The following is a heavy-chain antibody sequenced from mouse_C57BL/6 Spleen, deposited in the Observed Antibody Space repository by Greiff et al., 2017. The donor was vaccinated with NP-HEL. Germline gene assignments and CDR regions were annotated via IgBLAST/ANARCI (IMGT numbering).Heavy chain of an antibody. V-gene: IGHV5-17*01. CDR1: GFTFSDYG. CDR2: ISSGSSTI. CDR3: ARGDYDWYFDV. Sequence: EVKLVESGGGLVKPGGSLKLSCAASGFTFSDYGMHWVRQAPEKGLEWVAYISSGSSTIYSEDTVKGRFTISRDNAKNTLFLQMTSLRSEDTAMYYCARGDYDWYFDVWGTGTTVTVSS. J-gene: IGHJ1*03. D-gene: IGHD1-1*01.